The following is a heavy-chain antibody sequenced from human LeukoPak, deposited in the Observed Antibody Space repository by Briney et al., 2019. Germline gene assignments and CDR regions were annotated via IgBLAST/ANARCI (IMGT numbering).Heavy chain of an antibody. CDR2: INHSGST. CDR1: GGSFSGYY. D-gene: IGHD5-12*01. V-gene: IGHV4-34*01. J-gene: IGHJ4*02. CDR3: ATFSGGYDFDY. Sequence: KTSETLSLTCAVYGGSFSGYYWSWIRQPPGKGLEWIGEINHSGSTNYNPSLKSRVTISVDTSKNQFSLKLSSVTAADTAVYYCATFSGGYDFDYWGQGTLVTVSS.